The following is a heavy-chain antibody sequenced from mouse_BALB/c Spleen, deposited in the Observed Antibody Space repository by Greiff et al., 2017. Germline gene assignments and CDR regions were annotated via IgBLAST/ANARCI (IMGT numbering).Heavy chain of an antibody. CDR2: IWSGGST. Sequence: VQLVESGPGLVQPSQSLSITCTVSGFSLTSYGVHWVRQSPGKGLEWLGVIWSGGSTDYNAAFISRLSISKDNSKSQVFFKMNSLQANDTAIYYCARAPLIYSYWYFDVWGAGTTVTVSS. D-gene: IGHD1-1*01. V-gene: IGHV2-2*02. CDR3: ARAPLIYSYWYFDV. J-gene: IGHJ1*01. CDR1: GFSLTSYG.